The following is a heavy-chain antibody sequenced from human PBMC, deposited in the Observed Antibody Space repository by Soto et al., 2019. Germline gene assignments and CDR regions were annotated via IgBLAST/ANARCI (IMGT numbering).Heavy chain of an antibody. CDR1: GFTFSSYA. Sequence: GGSLRLSCAASGFTFSSYAMSWVRQAPGKGLEWVSAISGSGGSTYYADSVKGRFTISRDNSKNTLYLQMNSLRAEDTAVYYCATGLHYYDSSGYPWYFDYWGQGTLVTVSS. J-gene: IGHJ4*02. D-gene: IGHD3-22*01. CDR3: ATGLHYYDSSGYPWYFDY. V-gene: IGHV3-23*01. CDR2: ISGSGGST.